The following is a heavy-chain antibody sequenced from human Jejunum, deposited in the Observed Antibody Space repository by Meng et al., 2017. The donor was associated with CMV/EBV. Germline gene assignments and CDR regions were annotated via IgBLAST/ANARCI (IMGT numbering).Heavy chain of an antibody. Sequence: CAASGFIFSSYCMPWIRQAPGKGLEWVSYIGGSGSGIFYTDSVKGRFTISRDNARNSLSLQMGSLRAEDTAVYYCARFDFWSGYCDIWGQGTLVTVSS. V-gene: IGHV3-11*04. D-gene: IGHD3-3*01. CDR1: GFIFSSYC. J-gene: IGHJ4*02. CDR2: IGGSGSGI. CDR3: ARFDFWSGYCDI.